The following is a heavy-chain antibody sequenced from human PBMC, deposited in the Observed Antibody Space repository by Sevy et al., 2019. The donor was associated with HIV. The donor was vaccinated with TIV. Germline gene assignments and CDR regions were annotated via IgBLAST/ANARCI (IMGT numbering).Heavy chain of an antibody. J-gene: IGHJ4*02. Sequence: GGSLRLSCAASGLNVSDYFMSWIRQAPGKRPEWVSYISSNGTIIYYADSVKGRFTISRDKTNKSLYLQMNSLRAEDAAIYYCARDLASGSFFSLYFDYWGQGTLVTVSS. V-gene: IGHV3-11*01. CDR3: ARDLASGSFFSLYFDY. CDR2: ISSNGTII. CDR1: GLNVSDYF. D-gene: IGHD3-10*01.